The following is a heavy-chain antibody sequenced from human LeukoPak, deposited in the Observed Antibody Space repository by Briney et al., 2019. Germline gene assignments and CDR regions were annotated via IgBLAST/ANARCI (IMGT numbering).Heavy chain of an antibody. CDR2: IDTSGST. CDR3: ARGEYSSYNWFDP. Sequence: PSETLSLTCTVAGGSISSYYWSWIRQPAGKGLEWIVRIDTSGSTNYNPSLKSRVTMSVDMSKKQFSLKLSSVTAADTAVYYCARGEYSSYNWFDPWRKGNLVTVSS. D-gene: IGHD6-6*01. J-gene: IGHJ5*02. CDR1: GGSISSYY. V-gene: IGHV4-4*07.